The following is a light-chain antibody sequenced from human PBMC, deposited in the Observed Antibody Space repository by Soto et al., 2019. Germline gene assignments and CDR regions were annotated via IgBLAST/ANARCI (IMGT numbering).Light chain of an antibody. V-gene: IGKV3-20*01. CDR2: GAS. Sequence: EIVLTQSPGTLSVSPGERATLSCRASQSVSSSYLAWYQQKPGQAPRLLIYGASSRATGIPDRFSGSGSGTDFTLTISRLQSEDFAVYYCQQYGSSPPLTFGGGTRLEIK. CDR3: QQYGSSPPLT. J-gene: IGKJ4*01. CDR1: QSVSSSY.